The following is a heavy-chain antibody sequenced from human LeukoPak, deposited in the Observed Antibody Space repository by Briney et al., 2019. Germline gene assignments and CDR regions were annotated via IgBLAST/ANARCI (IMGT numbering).Heavy chain of an antibody. J-gene: IGHJ5*02. CDR1: GYTFTSYY. V-gene: IGHV1-46*01. D-gene: IGHD2-21*02. Sequence: ASVKVSCKASGYTFTSYYMHWVRQAPGQGLEWMGIINPSGGSTSYAQKFQGRVTMTRDTSTSTVYMELSSLRSEDTAVYYCARALVVVTANSPFDPWGQGTLVTVSS. CDR2: INPSGGST. CDR3: ARALVVVTANSPFDP.